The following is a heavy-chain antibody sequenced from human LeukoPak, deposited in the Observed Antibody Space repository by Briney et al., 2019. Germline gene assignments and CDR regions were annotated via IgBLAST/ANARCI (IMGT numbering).Heavy chain of an antibody. CDR1: GYTFTSYY. V-gene: IGHV1-2*02. Sequence: ASVKVSCKASGYTFTSYYMHWVRQAPGQGLEWMGWINPNSGGTNYAQKFQGRVTMTRDTSISTAYMELSRLRSDDTAVYYCAREKIAAAVIGDYWGQGTLVTVSS. J-gene: IGHJ4*02. CDR2: INPNSGGT. CDR3: AREKIAAAVIGDY. D-gene: IGHD6-13*01.